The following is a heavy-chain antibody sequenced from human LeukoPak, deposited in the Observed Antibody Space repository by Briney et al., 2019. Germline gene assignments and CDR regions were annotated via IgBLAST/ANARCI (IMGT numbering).Heavy chain of an antibody. CDR2: ISGSGGST. CDR3: AKQVHSSSSNYFDY. CDR1: GFTFSSYA. Sequence: GGSLRLSCAASGFTFSSYAMSWVRQAPGKGLEWVSGISGSGGSTYYADSVKGRFTISSDNSKTTLYLQMDTLRAEDTAVYYCAKQVHSSSSNYFDYWGQGTLVTVSS. V-gene: IGHV3-23*01. D-gene: IGHD6-6*01. J-gene: IGHJ4*02.